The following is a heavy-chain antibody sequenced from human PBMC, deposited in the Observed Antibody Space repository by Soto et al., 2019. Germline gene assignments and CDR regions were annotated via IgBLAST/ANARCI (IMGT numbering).Heavy chain of an antibody. CDR2: IYYDGSI. D-gene: IGHD1-26*01. Sequence: SETLSLTCTVSGDSISRGGFNWGWVRHRPGKGLEWIGDIYYDGSIFYNPSLRSRTYISSDKSKNAVFLRLSSMSATDTAVYYCARTKVGASGPTDVWGQGMLVTVYS. CDR3: ARTKVGASGPTDV. V-gene: IGHV4-31*03. CDR1: GDSISRGGFN. J-gene: IGHJ4*02.